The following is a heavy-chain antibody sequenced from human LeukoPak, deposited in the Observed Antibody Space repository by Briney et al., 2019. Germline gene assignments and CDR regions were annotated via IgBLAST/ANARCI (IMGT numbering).Heavy chain of an antibody. CDR2: ISGGGGGT. Sequence: GGSLRLSCAVSGITLSNYGMSWVRQAPGKGLEWVAGISGGGGGTNYADSVKGRFTVSRDNPKNTLYLQMHSLRAEDTAVYFCAKRGVVVRVILVGFHKEAYYFDSWGQGALVTVSS. CDR3: AKRGVVVRVILVGFHKEAYYFDS. V-gene: IGHV3-23*01. CDR1: GITLSNYG. J-gene: IGHJ4*02. D-gene: IGHD3-10*01.